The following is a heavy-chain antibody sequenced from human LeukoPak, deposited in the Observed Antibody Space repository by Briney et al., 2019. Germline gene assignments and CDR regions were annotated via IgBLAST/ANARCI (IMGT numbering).Heavy chain of an antibody. D-gene: IGHD2-15*01. V-gene: IGHV3-7*05. CDR2: IHRDGSDK. CDR1: GFTFTNFW. Sequence: GRSLRLSCAASGFTFTNFWMSWVRQAPGKGLEWVANIHRDGSDKNYVDSVKGRFTISRDNAKNSLDLQMNGLRDEDTAVYYCARWVGGFDYWGQGTLVTVSS. CDR3: ARWVGGFDY. J-gene: IGHJ4*02.